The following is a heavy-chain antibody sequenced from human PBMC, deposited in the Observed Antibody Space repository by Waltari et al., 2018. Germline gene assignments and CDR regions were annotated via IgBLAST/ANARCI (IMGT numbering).Heavy chain of an antibody. Sequence: EVQLVESGGGLIQPGGSLRLSCAASGFTVSNNYVSWVRQAPGKGLGWVSTIYYNERTDYADSVKGRFTISRDTAKNTLFLQMNSLRAEDTAVYYCATRVVVPGVPGMADYWGQGTLVTVSS. D-gene: IGHD2-2*01. CDR3: ATRVVVPGVPGMADY. CDR2: IYYNERT. J-gene: IGHJ4*02. CDR1: GFTVSNNY. V-gene: IGHV3-53*01.